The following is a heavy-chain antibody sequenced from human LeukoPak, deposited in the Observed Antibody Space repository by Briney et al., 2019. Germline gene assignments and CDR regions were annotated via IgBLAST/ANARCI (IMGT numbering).Heavy chain of an antibody. CDR3: ARDILWGIAAAGTGPRFDP. CDR1: GGSFSGYY. V-gene: IGHV4-34*01. CDR2: INHSGST. Sequence: SETLSLTCAVCGGSFSGYYWSWIRQPPGKGLEWIGEINHSGSTNYNPSLKSRVTISVDTSKNQFSLKLSSVTAADTAVYYCARDILWGIAAAGTGPRFDPWGQGTLVTVSS. D-gene: IGHD6-13*01. J-gene: IGHJ5*02.